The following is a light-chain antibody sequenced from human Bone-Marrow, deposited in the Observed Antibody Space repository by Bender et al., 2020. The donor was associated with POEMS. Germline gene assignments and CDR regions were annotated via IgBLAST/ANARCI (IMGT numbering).Light chain of an antibody. Sequence: QPLLTQSASASASLGSSVKLTCTLSSGHSRYTIAWHQQQPGKAPRFLIRLEGVGSYKRGSGVPDRFSGSSSGADRYLTISNLQFEDEADYYCETWDSNVHGVFGGGTKLTVL. J-gene: IGLJ3*02. CDR3: ETWDSNVHGV. V-gene: IGLV4-60*02. CDR2: LEGVGSY. CDR1: SGHSRYT.